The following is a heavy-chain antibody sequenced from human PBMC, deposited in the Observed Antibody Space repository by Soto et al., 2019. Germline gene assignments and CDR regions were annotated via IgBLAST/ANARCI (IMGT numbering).Heavy chain of an antibody. J-gene: IGHJ5*02. Sequence: QITLKESGPTLVRPTQTLTLTCTFSGFSLSTTGVGVGWIRQPPGKALEWLALIYWDDDKRYSPSLKSRLTITNDTSKNEVILTMTNLDPVDTATYYGAQRLRDYGLGRERANYFDTWGQGTLVTVSS. CDR1: GFSLSTTGVG. D-gene: IGHD3-10*01. CDR3: AQRLRDYGLGRERANYFDT. CDR2: IYWDDDK. V-gene: IGHV2-5*02.